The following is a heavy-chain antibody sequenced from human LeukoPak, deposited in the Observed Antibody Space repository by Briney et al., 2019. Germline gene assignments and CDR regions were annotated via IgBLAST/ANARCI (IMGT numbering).Heavy chain of an antibody. CDR1: GYTLTELS. D-gene: IGHD6-6*01. V-gene: IGHV1-24*01. CDR3: ARGNGELVGFDY. CDR2: FDPEDGET. Sequence: ASVKVSCKVSGYTLTELSMHWVRQAPGKGLEWMGGFDPEDGETIYAQKFQGRVTMTEDTSTDTAYMELSSLRSEDTAVYYCARGNGELVGFDYWGQGTLVTVSS. J-gene: IGHJ4*02.